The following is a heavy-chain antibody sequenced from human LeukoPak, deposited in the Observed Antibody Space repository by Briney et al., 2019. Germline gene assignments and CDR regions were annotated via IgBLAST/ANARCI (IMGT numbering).Heavy chain of an antibody. CDR3: VSQKWLYAFDI. J-gene: IGHJ3*02. Sequence: GGSLRPSCGASGLAVNSNYMSWVRQAPGKGLEWVSAIYSGGATYYADSVKGRFTVSRDDSKNTLYLQMYRLRAEDTAMYYCVSQKWLYAFDIWGQGTMVTVPS. CDR1: GLAVNSNY. CDR2: IYSGGAT. D-gene: IGHD5-24*01. V-gene: IGHV3-53*01.